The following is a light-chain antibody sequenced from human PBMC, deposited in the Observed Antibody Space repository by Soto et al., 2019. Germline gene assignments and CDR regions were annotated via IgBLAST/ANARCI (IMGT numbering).Light chain of an antibody. CDR2: AAS. J-gene: IGKJ2*01. Sequence: DIQMTQSPPSLSASVGDRVTITCRASQSISSSLNWYQHKPGKAPKVLIYAASSLQSGVPSRFSGSGSGTDFTLTISSLQPEDFATYYCQQSDSIPYSFGQGTKLEIK. V-gene: IGKV1-39*01. CDR1: QSISSS. CDR3: QQSDSIPYS.